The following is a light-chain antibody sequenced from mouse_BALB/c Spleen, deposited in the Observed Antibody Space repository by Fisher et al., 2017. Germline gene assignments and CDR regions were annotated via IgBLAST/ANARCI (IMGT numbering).Light chain of an antibody. CDR1: SSVSY. V-gene: IGKV4-57*01. CDR2: STS. J-gene: IGKJ5*01. Sequence: IVLTQSPAIMSASPGEKVTITCSASSSVSYMHWFQQKPGTSPKLWIYSTSSLASGVPARFSGSGSGTSYSLTISRMEAEDAATYYCQQRSSYPLTFGAGTKLELK. CDR3: QQRSSYPLT.